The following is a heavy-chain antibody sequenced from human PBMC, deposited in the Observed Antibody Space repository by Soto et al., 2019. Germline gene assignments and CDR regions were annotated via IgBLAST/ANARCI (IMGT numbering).Heavy chain of an antibody. V-gene: IGHV1-69*02. CDR1: GGTFSSYT. Sequence: GASVKVSCKASGGTFSSYTISWVRQAPGQGLEWMGRIIPILGIANYAQKFQGRVTITADKSTSTAYMELSSLRSEDTAVYYCARTTYYYDSSGYYPVGYDYWGQGTLVTVSS. CDR3: ARTTYYYDSSGYYPVGYDY. J-gene: IGHJ4*02. CDR2: IIPILGIA. D-gene: IGHD3-22*01.